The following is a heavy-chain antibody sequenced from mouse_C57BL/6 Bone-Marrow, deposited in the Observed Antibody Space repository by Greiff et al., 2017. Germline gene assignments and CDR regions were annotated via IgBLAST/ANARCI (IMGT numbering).Heavy chain of an antibody. Sequence: EVQLQQSGAELVRPGASVKLSCTASGFNFKDDSMHWVKQRPEQGLEWIGWFDPENGDTEYASKFQGKATITLNTSSNTAYLQLSSLTSEDTAVYYCTRMAYWGQGTLVTVSA. CDR2: FDPENGDT. CDR1: GFNFKDDS. J-gene: IGHJ3*01. CDR3: TRMAY. V-gene: IGHV14-4*01.